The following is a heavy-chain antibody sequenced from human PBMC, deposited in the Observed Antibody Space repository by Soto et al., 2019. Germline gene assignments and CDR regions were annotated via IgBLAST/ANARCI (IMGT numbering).Heavy chain of an antibody. V-gene: IGHV2-26*01. D-gene: IGHD6-19*01. Sequence: QVTLKESGPVLVKPTEPLTLRCTVRGLSITDSEMGVSWIRQPPGQPLEWLAHIDSSGEKSYRTFLKSRLAISKDTSKSQIVLTMTNMDPADTATYYCARSHLAVAVSPWFDPWGQGIPVTVSS. CDR1: GLSITDSEMG. CDR2: IDSSGEK. J-gene: IGHJ5*02. CDR3: ARSHLAVAVSPWFDP.